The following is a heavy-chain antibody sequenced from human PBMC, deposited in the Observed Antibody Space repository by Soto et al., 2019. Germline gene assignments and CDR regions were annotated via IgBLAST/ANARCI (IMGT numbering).Heavy chain of an antibody. J-gene: IGHJ4*02. Sequence: GESLKISCAASGFTFSSYGMHWVRQAPGKGLEWVAVIWYDGSNKYYADSVKGRFTISRDNSKNTLYLQMNSLRAEDTAVYYCARGASPEHWDSYYYDSSGPLYYFDYWGQGTLVTVSS. D-gene: IGHD3-22*01. CDR3: ARGASPEHWDSYYYDSSGPLYYFDY. V-gene: IGHV3-33*01. CDR2: IWYDGSNK. CDR1: GFTFSSYG.